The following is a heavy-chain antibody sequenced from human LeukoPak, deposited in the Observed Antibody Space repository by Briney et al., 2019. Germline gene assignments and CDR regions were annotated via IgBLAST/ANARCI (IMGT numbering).Heavy chain of an antibody. V-gene: IGHV3-53*01. J-gene: IGHJ4*02. CDR1: GFTVSSNY. CDR3: ARSFYQLLFFDY. CDR2: IYSGGST. Sequence: PGGSLRLSCAASGFTVSSNYMSWVRQAPGKGLEWVSVIYSGGSTYYADSVKGRFTISRDNSKNTLYLQMNSLRAEDTAVYYRARSFYQLLFFDYWGQGTLVTVSS. D-gene: IGHD2-2*01.